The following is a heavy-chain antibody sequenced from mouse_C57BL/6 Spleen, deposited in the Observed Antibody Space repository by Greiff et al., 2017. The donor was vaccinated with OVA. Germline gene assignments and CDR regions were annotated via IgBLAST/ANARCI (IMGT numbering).Heavy chain of an antibody. CDR3: ARYDGYYSYAMDY. J-gene: IGHJ4*01. Sequence: EVKLMESGGDLVKPGGSLKLSCAASGFTFSSYGMSWVRQTPDKRLEWVATISSGGSYTYYPDSVKGRFTISRDNAKNTLYLQMSSLKSEDTAMYYCARYDGYYSYAMDYWGQGTSVTVSS. CDR2: ISSGGSYT. CDR1: GFTFSSYG. D-gene: IGHD2-3*01. V-gene: IGHV5-6*01.